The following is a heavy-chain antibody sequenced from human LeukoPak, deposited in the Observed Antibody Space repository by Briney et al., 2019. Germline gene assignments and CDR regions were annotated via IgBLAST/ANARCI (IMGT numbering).Heavy chain of an antibody. CDR3: ARDEDGDRYLEY. D-gene: IGHD4-17*01. CDR1: VYTFTGYY. V-gene: IGHV1-2*02. Sequence: ASVKVSCKASVYTFTGYYMHWVRQAPGQGLEWMGWINPNSGGTNYAQKFQGRVTMTRDTSISTAYMELSRLRSDDTAVYYCARDEDGDRYLEYWGQGTLVTVSS. CDR2: INPNSGGT. J-gene: IGHJ4*02.